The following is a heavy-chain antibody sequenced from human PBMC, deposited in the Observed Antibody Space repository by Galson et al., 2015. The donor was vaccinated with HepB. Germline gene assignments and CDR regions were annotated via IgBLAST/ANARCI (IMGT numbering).Heavy chain of an antibody. V-gene: IGHV3-30-3*01. D-gene: IGHD1-26*01. Sequence: SLRLSCAASGFTFSNAWMSWVRQAPGKGLEWVAVISYDGSNKYYADSVKGRFTISRDNSKNTLFLQMNSLRAEDTAVYYCARDRDDSGSCFDYWGQGALVTVSS. CDR3: ARDRDDSGSCFDY. J-gene: IGHJ4*02. CDR2: ISYDGSNK. CDR1: GFTFSNAW.